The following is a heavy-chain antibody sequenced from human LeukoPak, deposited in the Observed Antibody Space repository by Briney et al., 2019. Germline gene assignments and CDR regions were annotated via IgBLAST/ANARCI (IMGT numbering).Heavy chain of an antibody. CDR2: IYWDDDK. J-gene: IGHJ4*02. V-gene: IGHV2-5*02. D-gene: IGHD3-9*01. CDR3: AHSRDTLTGYHPYYFDY. CDR1: GFSLSTSGVG. Sequence: SGPTLVNPTQTLTLTCTFSGFSLSTSGVGVGWIRQPPGTALEWLALIYWDDDKRYSPSLKSRLTITKDTSKNQVVLTMTNMDPVDTATYYCAHSRDTLTGYHPYYFDYWGQGTLVTVSS.